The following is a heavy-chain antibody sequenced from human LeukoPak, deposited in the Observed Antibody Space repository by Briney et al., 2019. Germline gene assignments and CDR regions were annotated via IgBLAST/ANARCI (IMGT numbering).Heavy chain of an antibody. D-gene: IGHD6-19*01. CDR1: GFTFSSYA. CDR3: AREVWYSSGWPRNDY. J-gene: IGHJ4*02. V-gene: IGHV3-23*01. Sequence: PGGSLRLSCAASGFTFSSYAMSWVRQAPGKGLEWVSAISGSGGSTYYADSVKGRFTISRDNSKNTLYLQMNSLRAEDTAVYYCAREVWYSSGWPRNDYWGQGTLVTVSS. CDR2: ISGSGGST.